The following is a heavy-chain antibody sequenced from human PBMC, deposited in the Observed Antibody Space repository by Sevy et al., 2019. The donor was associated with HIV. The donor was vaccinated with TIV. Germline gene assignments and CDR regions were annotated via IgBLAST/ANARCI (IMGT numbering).Heavy chain of an antibody. CDR3: ARDLAGSKQGGWFDP. CDR2: MNPNRGNT. CDR1: GYTFTNYD. Sequence: ASVKVSCKASGYTFTNYDINWVRQATGQGLEWMGWMNPNRGNTGYAQKFQGRVTMIRNTSMSTAYMEVSSLTSDDTAVYYCARDLAGSKQGGWFDPWGQGTLVTVSS. J-gene: IGHJ5*02. D-gene: IGHD3-16*01. V-gene: IGHV1-8*01.